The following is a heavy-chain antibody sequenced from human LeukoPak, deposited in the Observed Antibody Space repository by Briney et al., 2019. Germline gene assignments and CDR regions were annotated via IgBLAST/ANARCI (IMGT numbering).Heavy chain of an antibody. D-gene: IGHD3-22*01. CDR1: GGSILSPC. Sequence: PSETLSLTCTVAGGSILSPCWSWIRQPPGKGLEWIGYIYYSGSTNYNPSLKTRVTISVDTSKNQFSLKLSSVTAADTAVYYCSRRRTARQWQYYYDSSGIPAPFDLWGRGTLVTVSS. CDR2: IYYSGST. J-gene: IGHJ2*01. V-gene: IGHV4-59*11. CDR3: SRRRTARQWQYYYDSSGIPAPFDL.